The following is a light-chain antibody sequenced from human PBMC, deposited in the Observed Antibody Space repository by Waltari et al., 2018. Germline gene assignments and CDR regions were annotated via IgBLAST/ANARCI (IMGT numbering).Light chain of an antibody. CDR2: EAS. CDR1: SSDVGGYNL. CDR3: CSHSPGRRV. J-gene: IGLJ3*02. Sequence: QSALTQPASVSGSPGQSITISCTGTSSDVGGYNLVSWSHQYPGKAPNLRFFEASQRPVGVSNGFAGSRSGNTASLTIAGLQTEDEADYYCCSHSPGRRVFGGGTKVTVL. V-gene: IGLV2-14*02.